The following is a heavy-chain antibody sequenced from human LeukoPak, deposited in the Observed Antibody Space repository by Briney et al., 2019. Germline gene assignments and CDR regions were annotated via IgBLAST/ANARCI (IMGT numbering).Heavy chain of an antibody. V-gene: IGHV3-9*01. J-gene: IGHJ4*02. Sequence: GGSLRLSCAASGFTFDDYAMHWVRQAPGKGLEWVSGINWNSGSIGYADSVKGRFTISRDNAKNSLYLQMNSLRDEDTAVYYCARDETGVGSGGIDFWGQGALVTASS. CDR3: ARDETGVGSGGIDF. CDR1: GFTFDDYA. D-gene: IGHD2-8*02. CDR2: INWNSGSI.